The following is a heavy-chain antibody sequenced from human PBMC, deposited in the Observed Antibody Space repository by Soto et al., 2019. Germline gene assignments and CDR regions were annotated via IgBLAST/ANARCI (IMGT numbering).Heavy chain of an antibody. CDR1: DTTFTHYG. J-gene: IGHJ6*02. CDR3: AATGGNYFGLDV. CDR2: ISGYNGNT. D-gene: IGHD2-8*02. V-gene: IGHV1-18*01. Sequence: VKVSCKSSDTTFTHYGINWVRQAPGQGLEWMGWISGYNGNTKYAQKFQDRVTMTADTSTRTAFMEVRSLTSDDTGVYFCAATGGNYFGLDVWGQGTTVTVSS.